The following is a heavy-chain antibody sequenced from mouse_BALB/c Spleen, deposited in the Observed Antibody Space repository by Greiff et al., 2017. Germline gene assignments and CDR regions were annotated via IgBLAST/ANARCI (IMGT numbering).Heavy chain of an antibody. CDR1: GYTFTSYY. J-gene: IGHJ3*01. CDR3: TRKGRWDGYYGFAY. Sequence: QVQLQQPGAELVKPGASVKLSCKASGYTFTSYYMYWVKQRPGQGLEWIGGINPSNGGTNFNEKFKSKATLTVDKSSSTAYMQLSSLTSEDSAVYYCTRKGRWDGYYGFAYWGQGTLVTVSA. D-gene: IGHD2-3*01. V-gene: IGHV1S81*02. CDR2: INPSNGGT.